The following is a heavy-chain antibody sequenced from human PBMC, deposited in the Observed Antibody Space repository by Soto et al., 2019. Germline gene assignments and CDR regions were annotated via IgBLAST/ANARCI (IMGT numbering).Heavy chain of an antibody. J-gene: IGHJ4*02. CDR3: ARATIFGGANDY. D-gene: IGHD3-3*01. CDR1: GGSISSYY. CDR2: IYYSGST. Sequence: SETLSLTCTVSGGSISSYYWSWIRQPPGKGLEWIGYIYYSGSTNYNPSLKSRVTISVDTSKNQFSLKLSSVTAAGTAVYYCARATIFGGANDYWGQGTLVTVSS. V-gene: IGHV4-59*01.